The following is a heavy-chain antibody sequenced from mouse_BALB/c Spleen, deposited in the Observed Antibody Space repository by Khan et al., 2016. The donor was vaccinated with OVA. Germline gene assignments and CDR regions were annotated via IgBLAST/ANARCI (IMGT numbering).Heavy chain of an antibody. CDR1: GYSFTGYF. D-gene: IGHD1-1*02. Sequence: VRLQQSGPELVKPGASVKISCKASGYSFTGYFMNWVMQSHGKSLEWIGRINPHIGETLYNQKFKGKATFTVDESTSTAHMELRSLASEDSAVYYCARKNGGDFDYWGQGTTLTVSS. J-gene: IGHJ2*01. CDR3: ARKNGGDFDY. CDR2: INPHIGET. V-gene: IGHV1-20*02.